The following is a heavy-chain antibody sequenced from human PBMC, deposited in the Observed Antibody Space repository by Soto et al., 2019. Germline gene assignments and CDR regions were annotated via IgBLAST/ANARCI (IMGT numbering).Heavy chain of an antibody. D-gene: IGHD1-26*01. CDR1: GFTFSSYA. Sequence: GGSLRLSCAASGFTFSSYAMSWVRQAPGKGLEWVSAISGSGGSTYYADSVKGRFTISRDNSKNTLYLQMNSLRAEDTAVYYSAKDRGPYSGSYRNWFDPWGQGTLVTVSS. V-gene: IGHV3-23*01. CDR2: ISGSGGST. CDR3: AKDRGPYSGSYRNWFDP. J-gene: IGHJ5*02.